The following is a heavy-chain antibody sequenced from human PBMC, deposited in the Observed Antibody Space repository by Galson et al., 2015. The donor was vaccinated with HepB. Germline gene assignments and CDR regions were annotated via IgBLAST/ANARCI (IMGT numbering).Heavy chain of an antibody. V-gene: IGHV3-48*01. CDR2: ISSTSSTI. D-gene: IGHD4-17*01. CDR3: ARECGDYVCSFAS. CDR1: GFTFSSYS. J-gene: IGHJ4*02. Sequence: SLRLSCAASGFTFSSYSMNWVRQAPGKGLEWVSYISSTSSTIYYADSVKGRFTISRDNAKNSLYLQMNSLRAEDTAVYYCARECGDYVCSFASWGQGTLVTVSS.